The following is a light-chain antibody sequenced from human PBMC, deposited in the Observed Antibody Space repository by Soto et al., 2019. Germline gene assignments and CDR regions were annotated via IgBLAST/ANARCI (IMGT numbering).Light chain of an antibody. CDR3: SSYTSSSTWV. Sequence: QSVLTQPASVSGSPGQSITISCTGTSSDVGGYNYVSWYQQHPGKAPKLMIYDVSNRPSGGSNRFSGSKSGNTASLTISGLQAEDEADYYCSSYTSSSTWVFGGGTKLTVL. J-gene: IGLJ3*02. CDR2: DVS. V-gene: IGLV2-14*01. CDR1: SSDVGGYNY.